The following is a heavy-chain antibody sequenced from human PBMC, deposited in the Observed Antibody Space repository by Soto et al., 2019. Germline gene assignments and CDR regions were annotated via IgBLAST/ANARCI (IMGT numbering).Heavy chain of an antibody. V-gene: IGHV3-23*01. D-gene: IGHD2-2*02. CDR2: ISGSGGST. CDR1: GFTFSSYA. CDR3: AKDIVVVPAAISRGYGMDV. J-gene: IGHJ6*02. Sequence: LSLTCAASGFTFSSYAMSWVRQAPGKGLEWVSAISGSGGSTYYADSVKGRFTISRDNSKNTLYLQMNSLRAEDTAVYYCAKDIVVVPAAISRGYGMDVWGQGTTVTVSS.